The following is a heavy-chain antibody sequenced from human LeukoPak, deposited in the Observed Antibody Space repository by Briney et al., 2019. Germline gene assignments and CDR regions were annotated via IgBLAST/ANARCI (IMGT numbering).Heavy chain of an antibody. Sequence: SETLSLTCTVSGGSISSGGYYWSWIRQHPGKGLEWIGYIYYSGSTYYNPSLKSRVTISVDTSKNQFSLKLSSVTAADTAVYYCARDPVVTPLYYGMDVWGQGTTVTVS. V-gene: IGHV4-31*03. CDR1: GGSISSGGYY. D-gene: IGHD4-23*01. CDR2: IYYSGST. J-gene: IGHJ6*02. CDR3: ARDPVVTPLYYGMDV.